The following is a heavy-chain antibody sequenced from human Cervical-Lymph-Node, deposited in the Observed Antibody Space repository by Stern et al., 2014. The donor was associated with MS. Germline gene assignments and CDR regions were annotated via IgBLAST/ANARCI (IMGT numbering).Heavy chain of an antibody. D-gene: IGHD3-9*01. CDR1: GFTVSSNY. V-gene: IGHV3-53*01. CDR3: VRDHYNILTGYYIDY. J-gene: IGHJ4*02. CDR2: IHRGGYT. Sequence: EVQLVESGGGLTQPGGSLRLSCATSGFTVSSNYMSWARQAPGKGLEWVAVIHRGGYTFYVDSVKGRFSISRDNSKNTLYLQMNSLRAEDTAVYYCVRDHYNILTGYYIDYWGQGTLVTVSS.